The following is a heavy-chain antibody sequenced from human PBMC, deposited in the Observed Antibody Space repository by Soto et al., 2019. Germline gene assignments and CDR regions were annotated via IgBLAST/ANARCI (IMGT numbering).Heavy chain of an antibody. V-gene: IGHV1-8*01. J-gene: IGHJ5*02. D-gene: IGHD3-10*01. Sequence: QVQLVQSGAEVRKPGASVKVFCRASGYRFTGYDMNWVRQATGQGLEWMGWMNANSGKTGYAQKFEGRVIMTWNTSISTAYLELSSLTFDDTALYYCARSLGGCYNRNWFDPWGPGTLVTVSS. CDR3: ARSLGGCYNRNWFDP. CDR1: GYRFTGYD. CDR2: MNANSGKT.